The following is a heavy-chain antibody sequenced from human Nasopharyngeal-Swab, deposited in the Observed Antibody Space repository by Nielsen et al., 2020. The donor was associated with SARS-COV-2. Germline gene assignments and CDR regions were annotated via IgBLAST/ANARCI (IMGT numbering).Heavy chain of an antibody. CDR2: ISGSGGST. D-gene: IGHD6-19*01. Sequence: GESLKISCAASGFTFSTYAMSWVRQAPGKGLEWVSTISGSGGSTYYADSVKGRFTISRDNSQNTLYLQMNSLRAEDTAMYDCAKLPSRIAVAGTSYFDYWGRGTLVAVSS. CDR3: AKLPSRIAVAGTSYFDY. V-gene: IGHV3-23*01. CDR1: GFTFSTYA. J-gene: IGHJ4*02.